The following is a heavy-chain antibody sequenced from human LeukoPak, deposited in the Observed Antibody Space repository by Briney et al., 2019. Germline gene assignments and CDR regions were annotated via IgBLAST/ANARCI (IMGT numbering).Heavy chain of an antibody. CDR1: GYIFTGYY. Sequence: GASVKVSCKASGYIFTGYYLFWVRQAPGQGLEWMGWINPNGGATRYAQKFQGRVTLTCDTSIRTTYMELSSLTSDDTAVYYCARDERYSDADHHYPDLGYWGQGTLATVSS. J-gene: IGHJ4*02. CDR2: INPNGGAT. CDR3: ARDERYSDADHHYPDLGY. V-gene: IGHV1-2*02. D-gene: IGHD3-16*01.